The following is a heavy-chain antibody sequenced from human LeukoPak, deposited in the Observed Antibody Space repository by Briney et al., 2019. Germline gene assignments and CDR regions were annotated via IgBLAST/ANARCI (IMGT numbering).Heavy chain of an antibody. D-gene: IGHD3-22*01. CDR1: GFTFSTYW. V-gene: IGHV3-74*01. Sequence: GSLRLSCAASGFTFSTYWMHWVRQAPGKGLVWVSRIKSDGSTNYADSVKGRFTISRDNAKNTVSLQMNSLRPEDTGVYYCARAPSEIGGYYPEDFRHWGQGTLVTVSS. CDR2: IKSDGST. J-gene: IGHJ1*01. CDR3: ARAPSEIGGYYPEDFRH.